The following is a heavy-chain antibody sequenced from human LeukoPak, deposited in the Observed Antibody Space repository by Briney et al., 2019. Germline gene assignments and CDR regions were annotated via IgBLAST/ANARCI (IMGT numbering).Heavy chain of an antibody. CDR3: ARDTRDGYRDAFDI. D-gene: IGHD5-24*01. CDR1: GGSINSYY. V-gene: IGHV4-59*01. J-gene: IGHJ3*02. Sequence: PSETLSLTCTVSGGSINSYYWNWIRQPPGEGLEWIGYVYSSGSTNYSPSLKSRVTISVDTSRSQFSLKLNSVTAADTAVYYCARDTRDGYRDAFDIWGQGTVVSVSS. CDR2: VYSSGST.